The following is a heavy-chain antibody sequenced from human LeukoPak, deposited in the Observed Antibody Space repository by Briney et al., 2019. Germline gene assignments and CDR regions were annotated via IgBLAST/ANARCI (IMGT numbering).Heavy chain of an antibody. CDR3: ARSGYSHSWDY. Sequence: GGSLRLSCAASGFTFSSYWMSWVRQASGKGLEWVANIKEDGGEIHFVDSMKGRFTISRDNAKNSLYLQMNSLRGDDTAVYYCARSGYSHSWDYWGQGTLVIVSS. CDR2: IKEDGGEI. D-gene: IGHD1-26*01. J-gene: IGHJ4*02. V-gene: IGHV3-7*03. CDR1: GFTFSSYW.